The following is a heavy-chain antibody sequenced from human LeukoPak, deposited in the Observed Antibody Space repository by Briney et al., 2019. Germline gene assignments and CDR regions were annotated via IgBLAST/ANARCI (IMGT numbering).Heavy chain of an antibody. D-gene: IGHD6-19*01. V-gene: IGHV3-7*03. CDR2: IKQDGSEK. CDR3: ARDRGWYDY. J-gene: IGHJ4*02. CDR1: GFTFSSYW. Sequence: GGSLRLSCADPGFTFSSYWMSWVRQAPGKGLERVANIKQDGSEKYYVDSVKGRFTISRDNAKNSLYLQMNSLRVEDTAVYYCARDRGWYDYWGQGTLVTVSS.